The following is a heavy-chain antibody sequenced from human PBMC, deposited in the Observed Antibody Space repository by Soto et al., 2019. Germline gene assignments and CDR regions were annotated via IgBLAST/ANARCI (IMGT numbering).Heavy chain of an antibody. J-gene: IGHJ3*02. CDR3: GTLDGHITIFGVVNDAFDI. D-gene: IGHD3-3*01. Sequence: GGSLRLSCAASGFTFSSYAMSWVRQAPGKGLEWVSAISGSGGSTYNADSVKGRFTISRDNSKNTLYLQMNSLRAEDTAVYYCGTLDGHITIFGVVNDAFDIWGQGTMVTVSS. CDR2: ISGSGGST. V-gene: IGHV3-23*01. CDR1: GFTFSSYA.